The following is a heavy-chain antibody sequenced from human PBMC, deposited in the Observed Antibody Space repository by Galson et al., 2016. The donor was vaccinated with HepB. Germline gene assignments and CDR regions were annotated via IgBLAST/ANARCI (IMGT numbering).Heavy chain of an antibody. V-gene: IGHV3-74*01. J-gene: IGHJ4*02. Sequence: SLRLSCAASGFTFSSYWMHWVRQAPGKGLVWVSRINSDGSSTSYADSVKGRFTISRDNAKNTLYLQMNSLRAKDTAVYYCARDSDSDYYGSGSTPIDYWGQGTLVTVSS. D-gene: IGHD3-10*01. CDR1: GFTFSSYW. CDR3: ARDSDSDYYGSGSTPIDY. CDR2: INSDGSST.